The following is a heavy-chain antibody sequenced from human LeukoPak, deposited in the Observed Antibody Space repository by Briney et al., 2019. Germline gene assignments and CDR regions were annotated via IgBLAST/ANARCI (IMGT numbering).Heavy chain of an antibody. J-gene: IGHJ4*02. D-gene: IGHD5-12*01. CDR1: GGTFSSYA. Sequence: SVKVSCKASGGTFSSYAISWVRQAPGQGLEWMGGIIPIFGTANYAQKFQGRVTITADESTSTAYMELSSLRSEDTAVYYCARERVATSPSTLDYWGQGTLVTVSS. CDR3: ARERVATSPSTLDY. CDR2: IIPIFGTA. V-gene: IGHV1-69*13.